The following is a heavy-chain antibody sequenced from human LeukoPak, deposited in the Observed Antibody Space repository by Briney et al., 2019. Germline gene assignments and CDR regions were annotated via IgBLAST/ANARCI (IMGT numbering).Heavy chain of an antibody. Sequence: PGRSLRLSYAASGFTFSNYGMHWVRQAPGKGLEWVAIISYDGSNKYYADSVKGRFTISRDNSKNTLFLQMNSLRAEDTAVYYCTKDDPTNRAWGQGTLVTVSS. J-gene: IGHJ4*02. V-gene: IGHV3-30*18. CDR3: TKDDPTNRA. CDR1: GFTFSNYG. D-gene: IGHD2/OR15-2a*01. CDR2: ISYDGSNK.